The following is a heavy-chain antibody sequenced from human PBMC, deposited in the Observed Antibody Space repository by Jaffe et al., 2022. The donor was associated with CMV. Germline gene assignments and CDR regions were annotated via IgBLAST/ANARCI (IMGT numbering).Heavy chain of an antibody. V-gene: IGHV3-30*03. CDR1: GYTFSNNA. CDR3: VTGHWLDY. CDR2: ILLDGTRK. J-gene: IGHJ4*02. Sequence: VQLVESGGGLVQPGGSLRLSCAVSGYTFSNNAMTWVRQAPGKGLEWVATILLDGTRKFYVGSVKDRFFISRDNSKNTLFLQMNTLRAEDTAIYYCVTGHWLDYWGQGTLVTVSS.